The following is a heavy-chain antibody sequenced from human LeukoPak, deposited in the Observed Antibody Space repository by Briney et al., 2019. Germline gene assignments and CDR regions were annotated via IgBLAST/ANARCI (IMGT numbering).Heavy chain of an antibody. J-gene: IGHJ6*02. CDR1: GYSFTSYW. V-gene: IGHV5-51*01. D-gene: IGHD5-18*01. Sequence: GESLKISCKGSGYSFTSYWIGWVRQMPGKGLEWMGIIYPGDSDTRYSPSFQGQVTISADKSISTAYLQWSSLKASDTAMYYCARIANVDTAMSPAPGYYYYGMDVWGQGTTVTVSS. CDR3: ARIANVDTAMSPAPGYYYYGMDV. CDR2: IYPGDSDT.